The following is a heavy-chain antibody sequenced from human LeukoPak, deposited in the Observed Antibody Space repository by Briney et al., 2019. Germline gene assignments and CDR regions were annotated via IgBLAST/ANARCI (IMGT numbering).Heavy chain of an antibody. D-gene: IGHD2-15*01. Sequence: PSETLSLTCTVSGGSISSYYWSWIRQPPGKGLEWIGYIYYSGSTNYNPSLKSRVTISVDTSKNQFSLKLSSVTAADTAVYYCARNVGYGGGLDYWGQGTLVTVSS. CDR1: GGSISSYY. V-gene: IGHV4-59*08. CDR3: ARNVGYGGGLDY. CDR2: IYYSGST. J-gene: IGHJ4*02.